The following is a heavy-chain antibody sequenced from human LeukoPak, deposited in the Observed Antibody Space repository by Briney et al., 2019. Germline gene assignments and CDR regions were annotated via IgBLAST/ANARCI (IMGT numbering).Heavy chain of an antibody. D-gene: IGHD3-10*01. CDR1: GYTFTSYG. J-gene: IGHJ6*02. CDR2: ISAYNGNT. Sequence: ASVKVSCKASGYTFTSYGISWVRQAPGQGLEWMGWISAYNGNTSYAQKLQGRVTMTTDTSTSTAYMELRSLRSDDTAVYYCARRQITMVRGVPDYYGMDVWGQGTTVTVSS. CDR3: ARRQITMVRGVPDYYGMDV. V-gene: IGHV1-18*01.